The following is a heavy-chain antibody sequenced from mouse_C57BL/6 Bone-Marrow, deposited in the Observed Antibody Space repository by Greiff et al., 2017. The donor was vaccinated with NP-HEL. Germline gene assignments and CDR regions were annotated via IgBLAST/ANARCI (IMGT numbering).Heavy chain of an antibody. CDR1: GYTFTSYW. Sequence: QVQLQQSGAELVMPGASVKLSCKASGYTFTSYWMHWVKQRPGQGLEWIGEIDPSDSYTNYNQKFKGKSTLTVDKSSSTAYMQLSSLTSEDSAVYYCARDVLEAMDYWGQGTSVTVSS. D-gene: IGHD1-1*01. CDR3: ARDVLEAMDY. CDR2: IDPSDSYT. V-gene: IGHV1-69*01. J-gene: IGHJ4*01.